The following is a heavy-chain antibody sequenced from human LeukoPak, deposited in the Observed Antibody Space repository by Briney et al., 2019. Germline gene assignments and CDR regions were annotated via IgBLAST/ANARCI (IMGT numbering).Heavy chain of an antibody. Sequence: GGSLRLSCAASGFTVSSNYMSWVRQAPGKGLEWVSVIYSGGSTYYAGSVKGRFTISRDNSKNTLYLQMNSLRAEDTAVYYCARRPGIAAAGYDYWGQGTLVTVSS. CDR1: GFTVSSNY. CDR3: ARRPGIAAAGYDY. CDR2: IYSGGST. J-gene: IGHJ4*02. V-gene: IGHV3-53*01. D-gene: IGHD6-13*01.